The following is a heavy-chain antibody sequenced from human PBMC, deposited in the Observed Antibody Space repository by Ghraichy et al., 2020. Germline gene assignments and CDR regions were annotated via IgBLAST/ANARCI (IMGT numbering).Heavy chain of an antibody. Sequence: SETLSRTCTVSGGSISSSSYYWGWIRQPPGKGLEWIGSIYYSGSTYYNPSLKSRVTISVDTSKNQFSLKLSSVTAADTAVYYCARNGDYDPLGDYWGQGTLVTVSS. CDR2: IYYSGST. J-gene: IGHJ4*02. V-gene: IGHV4-39*01. CDR1: GGSISSSSYY. D-gene: IGHD4-17*01. CDR3: ARNGDYDPLGDY.